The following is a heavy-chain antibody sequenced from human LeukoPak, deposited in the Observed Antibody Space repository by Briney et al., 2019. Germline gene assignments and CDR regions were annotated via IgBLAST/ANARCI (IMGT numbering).Heavy chain of an antibody. CDR3: ARDQYDTWSRRGNFDS. CDR2: IKLDGSEK. V-gene: IGHV3-7*03. J-gene: IGHJ4*02. Sequence: GGSLRLSCAASGLTFSNYWMDWVRQAPGKGLEWVANIKLDGSEKNYVDSVKGRFTISRDNTKNSLYLQMNSLRAEDTAVFYCARDQYDTWSRRGNFDSWGQGTLVIVSS. CDR1: GLTFSNYW. D-gene: IGHD3-3*01.